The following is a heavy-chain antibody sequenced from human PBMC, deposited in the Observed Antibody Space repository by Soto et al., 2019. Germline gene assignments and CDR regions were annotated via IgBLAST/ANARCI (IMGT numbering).Heavy chain of an antibody. V-gene: IGHV5-51*01. CDR1: GYTFTNSW. D-gene: IGHD3-22*01. J-gene: IGHJ6*02. CDR3: ARHAYCDSNTRYYYYGLNV. CDR2: IYPGDSNI. Sequence: GGSLKISCKGSGYTFTNSWIGWVRQMPGKGLEWMGIIYPGDSNIKYSPSFQGQVTISADMSTSTAYLQWSSMKASDTAMYYCARHAYCDSNTRYYYYGLNVWGQGTTVTVSS.